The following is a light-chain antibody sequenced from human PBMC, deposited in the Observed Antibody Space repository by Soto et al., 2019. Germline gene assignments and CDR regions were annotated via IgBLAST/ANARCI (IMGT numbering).Light chain of an antibody. CDR1: ISNIGKNY. CDR2: DNN. Sequence: QSVLTQPPSVSAAPGQKVTISCSGSISNIGKNYVSWYQQLPGTAPKVLIYDNNKRPSGIPDRFSGSKSGTSATLGITGLQTGDAADYYCGTWDSSLSAPNWVFGGGTQLTVL. CDR3: GTWDSSLSAPNWV. V-gene: IGLV1-51*01. J-gene: IGLJ3*02.